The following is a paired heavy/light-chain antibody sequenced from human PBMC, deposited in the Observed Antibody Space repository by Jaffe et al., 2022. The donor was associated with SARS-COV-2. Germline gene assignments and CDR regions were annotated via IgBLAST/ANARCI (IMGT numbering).Light chain of an antibody. V-gene: IGLV2-23*02. Sequence: QSALTQPASVSGSPGQSITISCTGTSSDVGSYDLVSWYQQHPGKAPKLIIYEVSERPSGISNRFSGSKSGNTASLTISGLQAEDEADYHCSSYAGGSTWVFGGGTELTVL. CDR2: EVS. CDR3: SSYAGGSTWV. CDR1: SSDVGSYDL. J-gene: IGLJ3*02.
Heavy chain of an antibody. D-gene: IGHD6-6*01. Sequence: EVQLVESGGDLVQPGGSLRLSCAASGFTISSNYMNWVRQAPGKGLEWLSVIYAGGQIYYADSVKGRFTISRDNSKNTLFLQMNSLRTEDTAVYYCARGAASIARRSFDYWGQGTLVTVSS. J-gene: IGHJ4*02. CDR2: IYAGGQI. CDR1: GFTISSNY. V-gene: IGHV3-66*02. CDR3: ARGAASIARRSFDY.